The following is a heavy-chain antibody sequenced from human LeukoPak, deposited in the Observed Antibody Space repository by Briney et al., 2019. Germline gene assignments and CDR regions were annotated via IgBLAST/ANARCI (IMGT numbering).Heavy chain of an antibody. Sequence: GGSLRLSCAVYGFTFSSYALHWVRQAPGKGLEWMADISYDGSNKYYANSVKGRFTISRDNSKNTLYLQMNSLRAEDTAVYYCGREGVVAAAGIVNYYYYYMDVWGKGTTVTVSS. D-gene: IGHD6-13*01. CDR2: ISYDGSNK. J-gene: IGHJ6*03. CDR3: GREGVVAAAGIVNYYYYYMDV. CDR1: GFTFSSYA. V-gene: IGHV3-30*01.